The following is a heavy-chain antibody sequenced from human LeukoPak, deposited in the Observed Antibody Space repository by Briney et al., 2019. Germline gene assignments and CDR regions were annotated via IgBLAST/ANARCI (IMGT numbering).Heavy chain of an antibody. CDR2: ISYDGSNK. J-gene: IGHJ6*02. D-gene: IGHD2-2*01. V-gene: IGHV3-30*04. Sequence: PGRSLRLSCAASGFTFSNYAMHWVRQAPGKGLEWVAVISYDGSNKYYADSVKGRFTISRDNSKNTLYLQMNSLRAEDTAVYYCAKDLYCSSTSCYYGMDVWGQGTTVTVSS. CDR1: GFTFSNYA. CDR3: AKDLYCSSTSCYYGMDV.